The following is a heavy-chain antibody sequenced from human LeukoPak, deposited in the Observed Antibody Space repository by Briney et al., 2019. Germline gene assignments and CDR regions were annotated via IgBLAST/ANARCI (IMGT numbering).Heavy chain of an antibody. CDR1: GFTVSSNY. D-gene: IGHD3-10*01. J-gene: IGHJ4*02. V-gene: IGHV3-66*02. CDR2: IYSGGST. CDR3: ARHGSGSFDY. Sequence: GGSLRLSXAASGFTVSSNYMSWVCQAPGKGLEWVSVIYSGGSTYYADSVKGRFTISRDNSKNTLYLQMNSLRAEDTAVYYCARHGSGSFDYWGQGTLVTVSS.